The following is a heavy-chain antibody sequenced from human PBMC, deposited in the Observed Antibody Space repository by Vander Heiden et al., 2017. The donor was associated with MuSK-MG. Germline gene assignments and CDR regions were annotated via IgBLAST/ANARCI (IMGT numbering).Heavy chain of an antibody. V-gene: IGHV3-9*01. D-gene: IGHD2-2*01. CDR2: IEWNSDDV. CDR3: AKDSGIHYASTSVHHFDH. J-gene: IGHJ4*01. CDR1: GFTFDDYA. Sequence: EVHLVESGGALAQPGRSLRLSCAASGFTFDDYAFHWVRQPPGKGLEWVSGIEWNSDDVGYADSVRGRFTISRDSAKNSLYLQMNSLRDEDTALYFCAKDSGIHYASTSVHHFDHWGHGTLVTVSS.